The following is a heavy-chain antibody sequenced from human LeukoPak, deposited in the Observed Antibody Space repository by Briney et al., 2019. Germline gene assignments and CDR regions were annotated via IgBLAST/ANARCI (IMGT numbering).Heavy chain of an antibody. J-gene: IGHJ5*02. CDR1: GFTFSNYG. V-gene: IGHV3-30*18. D-gene: IGHD3-10*01. Sequence: PGGSLRLSCTASGFTFSNYGMHWVRQAPGKGLEWVAVISYDGNYKYYADSVKGRFTISRDNSKNTLYLQMNSLRAEDTAVYYCAKWALLWFGELLYGQNWFDPWGQGTLVTVSS. CDR3: AKWALLWFGELLYGQNWFDP. CDR2: ISYDGNYK.